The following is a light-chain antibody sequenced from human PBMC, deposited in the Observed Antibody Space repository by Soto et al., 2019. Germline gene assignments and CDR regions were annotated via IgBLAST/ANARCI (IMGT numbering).Light chain of an antibody. J-gene: IGLJ3*02. Sequence: HSVLAQPASVSGSPGQSITITCTGTSSDVGAYDAVSWYQQRPGKAPQGIIYRGTKRASGVSTRCSGSVSGNTASLTVSGLQAEDEAEYYCCSAYTTRRPLGLFGGRTKGTVL. CDR3: CSAYTTRRPLGL. CDR1: SSDVGAYDA. V-gene: IGLV2-14*02. CDR2: RGT.